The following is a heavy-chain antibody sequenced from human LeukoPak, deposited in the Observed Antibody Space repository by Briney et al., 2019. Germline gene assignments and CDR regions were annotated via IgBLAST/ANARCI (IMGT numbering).Heavy chain of an antibody. CDR3: AKGRRITMIVVVMSSGVDY. CDR2: ISGSGGST. Sequence: GGSLRLSCAASGFTFSSYAMSWVRQAPGKGLEWVSAISGSGGSTYYADSVKGRFTISRDNSKNTLYLQMNSLRAEDTAVYYCAKGRRITMIVVVMSSGVDYWGQGTLVTVSS. J-gene: IGHJ4*02. V-gene: IGHV3-23*01. CDR1: GFTFSSYA. D-gene: IGHD3-22*01.